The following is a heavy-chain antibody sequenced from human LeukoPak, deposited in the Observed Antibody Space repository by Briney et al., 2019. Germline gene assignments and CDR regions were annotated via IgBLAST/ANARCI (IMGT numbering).Heavy chain of an antibody. D-gene: IGHD6-19*01. CDR2: VWYDGSNK. V-gene: IGHV3-33*01. CDR1: GFTFSSYG. J-gene: IGHJ4*02. CDR3: ASGWYSSGWYTGELNYFDY. Sequence: PGRSLRLSCAASGFTFSSYGMHWVRQAPGKGLEWVAVVWYDGSNKYYADSVKGRFTISRDNSKNTLYLQMNSLRAEDTAVYYCASGWYSSGWYTGELNYFDYWGQGTLVTVSS.